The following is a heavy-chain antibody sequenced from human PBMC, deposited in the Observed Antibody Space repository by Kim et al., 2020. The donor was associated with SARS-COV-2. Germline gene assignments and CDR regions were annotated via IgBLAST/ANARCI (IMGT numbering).Heavy chain of an antibody. J-gene: IGHJ4*02. CDR2: INEAGSDS. Sequence: GGSLRLSCAASGFTFRGSWMTWVRQAPGKGLEWVANINEAGSDSYHAASVRGRFIISRDNARDLVYLQMNSLRVEDTAIYYCARDPELAALDYWGQGILV. V-gene: IGHV3-7*01. CDR3: ARDPELAALDY. CDR1: GFTFRGSW.